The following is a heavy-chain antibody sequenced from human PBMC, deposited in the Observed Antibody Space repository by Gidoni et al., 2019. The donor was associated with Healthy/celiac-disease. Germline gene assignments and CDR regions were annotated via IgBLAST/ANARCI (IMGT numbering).Heavy chain of an antibody. Sequence: LKSRVTISVDTSKNQFSLKLSSVTAADTAVYYCARVIVGNGGSYFDYWGQGTLVTVSS. D-gene: IGHD3-16*01. V-gene: IGHV4-39*07. J-gene: IGHJ4*02. CDR3: ARVIVGNGGSYFDY.